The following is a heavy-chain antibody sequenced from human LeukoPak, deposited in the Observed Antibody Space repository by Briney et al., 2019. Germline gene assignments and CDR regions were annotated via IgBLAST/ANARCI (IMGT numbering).Heavy chain of an antibody. J-gene: IGHJ3*02. Sequence: GGSLRLSCAASGFSFSDYYMAWIRQAPGKGLEWVSFISSSGSAIYYADSVEGRFTMSRDNAKTSLYLQMNSLRAEDTAVYYCARGDFNDYGDYVDAFESWGQGTMVTVSA. CDR1: GFSFSDYY. V-gene: IGHV3-11*04. CDR2: ISSSGSAI. CDR3: ARGDFNDYGDYVDAFES. D-gene: IGHD4-17*01.